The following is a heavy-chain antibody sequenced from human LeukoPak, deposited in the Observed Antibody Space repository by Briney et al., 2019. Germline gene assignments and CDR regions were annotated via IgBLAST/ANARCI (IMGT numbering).Heavy chain of an antibody. CDR1: GGSISSYY. CDR3: ARLFGEYYFDY. J-gene: IGHJ4*02. D-gene: IGHD3-10*01. CDR2: IYIGGST. Sequence: PSETLSLTCIVSGGSISSYYWNWIRQSAGKGLEWIGRIYIGGSTSYNPSLKSRVTISVDTSKIQFSLNLTSVTAADTAVYYCARLFGEYYFDYWGQGTLVTVSS. V-gene: IGHV4-4*07.